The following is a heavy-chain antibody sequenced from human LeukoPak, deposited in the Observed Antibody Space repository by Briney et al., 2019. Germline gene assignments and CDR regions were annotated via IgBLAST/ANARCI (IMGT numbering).Heavy chain of an antibody. CDR1: GFTFSSYA. CDR2: ISGSGGST. Sequence: GGSLRLSCAASGFTFSSYAMSWVRQAPGKGLEWVSAISGSGGSTYYADSVKGWFTISRDNSKNTLYLQMNSLRAKDTAVYYCAKYYSSSWHLFDYWGQGTLVTVSS. D-gene: IGHD6-13*01. J-gene: IGHJ4*02. V-gene: IGHV3-23*01. CDR3: AKYYSSSWHLFDY.